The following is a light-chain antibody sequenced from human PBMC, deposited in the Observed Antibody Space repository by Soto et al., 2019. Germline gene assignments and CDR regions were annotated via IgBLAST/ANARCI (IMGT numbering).Light chain of an antibody. Sequence: QSALTRPASVSGSPGQSITISCTGTSSDVGGYNYVSWYQQHPGKAPKLMIYEVSNRPSGVSNRFSGSKSGNTASLTISGLQAEDEADYYCSSYTTSSTLVFGTGTKLTLL. CDR2: EVS. V-gene: IGLV2-14*01. J-gene: IGLJ1*01. CDR1: SSDVGGYNY. CDR3: SSYTTSSTLV.